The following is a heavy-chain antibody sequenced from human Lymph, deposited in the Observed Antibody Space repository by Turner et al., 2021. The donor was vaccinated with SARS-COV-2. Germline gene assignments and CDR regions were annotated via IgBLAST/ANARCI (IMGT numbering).Heavy chain of an antibody. CDR3: AREGVTVSGYYYGMDV. V-gene: IGHV1-2*02. CDR1: GYTFTAYY. Sequence: QVQLVQSGAEVKKPGASVKVSCKASGYTFTAYYMHWVRQAPGQGLEWMGWINPNSGGTNYAQKFQGRVTMTRDTSISTAYMELSRLTSDDTAVYYYAREGVTVSGYYYGMDVWGQGTTVTVSS. CDR2: INPNSGGT. J-gene: IGHJ6*02. D-gene: IGHD4-17*01.